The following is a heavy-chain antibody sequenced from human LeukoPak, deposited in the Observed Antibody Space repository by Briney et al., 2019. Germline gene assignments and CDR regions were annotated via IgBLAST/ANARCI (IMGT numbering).Heavy chain of an antibody. V-gene: IGHV1-2*02. Sequence: GSSVKVSCKASGYTFTGYYMHWVRQAPGQGLEWMGWINPNSGGTNYAQKFQGRVTMTRDTSISTAYMELSRLRSDDTAVYYCAREIVATIPYYFDYWGQGTLVTVSS. J-gene: IGHJ4*02. CDR3: AREIVATIPYYFDY. CDR2: INPNSGGT. D-gene: IGHD5-12*01. CDR1: GYTFTGYY.